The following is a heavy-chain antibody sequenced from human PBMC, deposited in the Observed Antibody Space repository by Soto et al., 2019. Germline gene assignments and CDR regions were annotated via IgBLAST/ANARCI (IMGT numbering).Heavy chain of an antibody. D-gene: IGHD3-16*01. Sequence: SETLSLTCTVSCGSMSSHYWTWLRQSPGKGLEWIGYISYSGSSYYNPSLKSRVTISADTSRNQFSLRLTSVIAADTAVYFCARADPDASVGFWGQGTLVTVSS. CDR2: ISYSGSS. CDR3: ARADPDASVGF. V-gene: IGHV4-59*11. CDR1: CGSMSSHY. J-gene: IGHJ4*02.